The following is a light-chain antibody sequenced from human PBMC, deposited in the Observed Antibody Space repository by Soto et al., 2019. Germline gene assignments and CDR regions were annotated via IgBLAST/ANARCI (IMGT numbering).Light chain of an antibody. V-gene: IGKV1-5*01. Sequence: DIQMTQSPSTLSASVGDRVTITCRASQSVNKWLAWYQQKPGKDPKLLIFDASNLESGVPSRFSGNGSGTEFTLTITGMQADDFATYFCQQYNSYSRTFGQGTKVEIK. CDR3: QQYNSYSRT. CDR2: DAS. J-gene: IGKJ1*01. CDR1: QSVNKW.